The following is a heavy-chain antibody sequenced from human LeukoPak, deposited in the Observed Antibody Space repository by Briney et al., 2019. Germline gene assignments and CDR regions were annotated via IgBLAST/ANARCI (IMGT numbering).Heavy chain of an antibody. CDR3: AKERMVRGVGFDY. CDR1: GFTFSSSA. V-gene: IGHV3-23*01. Sequence: GGSLRLSCAASGFTFSSSAMSWVRQAPGKGLEWVSAISGNGGSSYYADSVKGRFTISRDNSKNTLYLQMNSLRAEDTAVYYCAKERMVRGVGFDYWGQGTLVTVSS. CDR2: ISGNGGSS. J-gene: IGHJ4*02. D-gene: IGHD3-10*01.